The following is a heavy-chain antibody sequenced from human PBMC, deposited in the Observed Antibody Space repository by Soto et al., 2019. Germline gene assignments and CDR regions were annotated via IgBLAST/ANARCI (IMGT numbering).Heavy chain of an antibody. Sequence: GGSHRVSSRAAGCTCGDYGRSWIRQKPGKGLEWVSYISSSGSTIYYADSVKGRFTISRDNAKNSLYLQMNSLRAEDTAVYYCARGRRFLEWPFADGYYMDVWGKGTTVTVSS. CDR2: ISSSGSTI. V-gene: IGHV3-11*01. CDR3: ARGRRFLEWPFADGYYMDV. D-gene: IGHD3-3*01. CDR1: GCTCGDYG. J-gene: IGHJ6*03.